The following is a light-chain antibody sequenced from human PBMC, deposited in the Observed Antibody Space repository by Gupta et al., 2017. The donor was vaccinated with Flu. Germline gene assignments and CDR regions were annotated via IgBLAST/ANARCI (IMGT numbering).Light chain of an antibody. J-gene: IGKJ1*01. Sequence: NCKSSQSVLYSSNNKNYVAWYQHKSGQPPRLLIYWASTRESGVPDRFSGSGSGTDFTLTISSLQAEDVAVYYCHQYTTTPWTFGQGTKVEIK. CDR3: HQYTTTPWT. CDR1: QSVLYSSNNKNY. V-gene: IGKV4-1*01. CDR2: WAS.